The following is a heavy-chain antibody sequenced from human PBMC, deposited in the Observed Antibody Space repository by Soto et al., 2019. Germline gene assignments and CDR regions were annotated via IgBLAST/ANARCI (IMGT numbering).Heavy chain of an antibody. Sequence: PGGSLRLSCAASGFTFSSYSMNWVRQAPGKGLEWVSYISSSSSTIYYADSVKGRFTISRDNAKNSLYLQMNSLRAEDTAVYYCAREVPYRLGCPCEAFDIWGKGTMVTVSS. D-gene: IGHD1-26*01. CDR3: AREVPYRLGCPCEAFDI. CDR1: GFTFSSYS. J-gene: IGHJ3*02. CDR2: ISSSSSTI. V-gene: IGHV3-48*01.